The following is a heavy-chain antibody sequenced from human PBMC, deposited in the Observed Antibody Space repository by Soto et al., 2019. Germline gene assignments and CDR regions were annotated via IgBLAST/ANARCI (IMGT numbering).Heavy chain of an antibody. CDR1: GFSLNASGAR. V-gene: IGHV2-5*02. J-gene: IGHJ4*02. Sequence: SVPTLVNPTQTLTLTCTLSGFSLNASGARVGWIRQPPGKALEWLALIYWDDGKRYSPSLKDRLTVTKDTLKNQVVLTMTNMDPADTGTYYCAHCEYSSDGWCFIEYWEQGTLVTV. CDR2: IYWDDGK. CDR3: AHCEYSSDGWCFIEY. D-gene: IGHD5-18*01.